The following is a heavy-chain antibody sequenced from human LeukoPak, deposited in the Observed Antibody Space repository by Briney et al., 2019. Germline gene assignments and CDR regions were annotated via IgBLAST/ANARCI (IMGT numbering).Heavy chain of an antibody. J-gene: IGHJ4*02. V-gene: IGHV1-2*02. D-gene: IGHD3-22*01. CDR1: GYTFTDYY. Sequence: ASVKVSCKASGYTFTDYYMHWVRQAPGQGLEWMGWINSNSGGTNYAEKFQGRVTMTRDTSISTAYMELSRLRSDDTAVYYCARAAWYYYDSSVYKGEAYYFDYWGQGTLVTVSS. CDR3: ARAAWYYYDSSVYKGEAYYFDY. CDR2: INSNSGGT.